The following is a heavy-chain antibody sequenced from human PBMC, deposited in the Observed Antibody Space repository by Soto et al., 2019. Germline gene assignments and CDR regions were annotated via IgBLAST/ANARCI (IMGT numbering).Heavy chain of an antibody. V-gene: IGHV1-18*01. D-gene: IGHD3-10*01. CDR2: ISPYNGNT. CDR1: GYTFTSYG. Sequence: QVQLVQSGAEVKKPGASVKVSCKGSGYTFTSYGISWVRQAPGQGLEWMGWISPYNGNTNYAQKLQGRVTMTTDTSTSTAYMDLRRPRSDDTAVYSCARGIGGWFGVAYYYGMVVWGQGTTVTVSS. CDR3: ARGIGGWFGVAYYYGMVV. J-gene: IGHJ6*02.